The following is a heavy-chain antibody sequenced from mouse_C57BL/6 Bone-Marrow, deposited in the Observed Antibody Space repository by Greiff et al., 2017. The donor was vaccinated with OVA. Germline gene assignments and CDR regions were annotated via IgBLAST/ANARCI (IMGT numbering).Heavy chain of an antibody. D-gene: IGHD2-14*01. CDR3: ARGGYFGGYFDV. CDR1: GYTFTSYW. CDR2: IDPNGGGT. V-gene: IGHV1-72*01. J-gene: IGHJ1*03. Sequence: VQLQQPGAELVKPGASVKLSCKASGYTFTSYWMHWVKQRPGRGLEWIGRIDPNGGGTKYNEKFKSKATLTVDKPTSTAYIQLSSLTSEDSAVDYCARGGYFGGYFDVWGTGTTVTVSS.